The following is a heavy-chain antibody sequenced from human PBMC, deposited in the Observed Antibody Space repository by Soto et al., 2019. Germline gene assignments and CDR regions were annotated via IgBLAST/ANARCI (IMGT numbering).Heavy chain of an antibody. Sequence: GGSLRLSCAASGFTFSSYAMSWVRQAPGTGLEWVSAISGSGGSTYYADSVKGRFTISRDNSKNTLYLQMNSLRAEDTAVYYCATNGGIAARAFDYWGQGTLVTVSS. CDR1: GFTFSSYA. CDR2: ISGSGGST. D-gene: IGHD6-25*01. CDR3: ATNGGIAARAFDY. V-gene: IGHV3-23*01. J-gene: IGHJ4*02.